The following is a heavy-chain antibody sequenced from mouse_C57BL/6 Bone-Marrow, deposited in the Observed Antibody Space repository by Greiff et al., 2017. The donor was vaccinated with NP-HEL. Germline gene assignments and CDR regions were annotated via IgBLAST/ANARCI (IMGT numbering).Heavy chain of an antibody. CDR3: ARQGTMVTTRFAY. V-gene: IGHV5-6*01. CDR1: GFTFSSYG. D-gene: IGHD2-1*01. CDR2: ISSGGSYT. Sequence: VQLKESGGDLVKPGGSLKLSCAASGFTFSSYGMSWVRQTPDKRLEWVATISSGGSYTYYPDSVKGRFTISRDNAKNTLYLQMSSLKSEDTAMYYCARQGTMVTTRFAYWGQGTLVTVSA. J-gene: IGHJ3*01.